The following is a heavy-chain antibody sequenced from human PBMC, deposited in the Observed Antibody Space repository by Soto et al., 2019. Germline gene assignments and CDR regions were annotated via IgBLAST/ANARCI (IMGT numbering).Heavy chain of an antibody. CDR3: ARVRKRYQLLPSYYYGMDV. J-gene: IGHJ6*02. CDR2: IIPIFGTA. D-gene: IGHD2-2*01. CDR1: GGTFGSYA. V-gene: IGHV1-69*13. Sequence: SVKVSCKASGGTFGSYAISWVRQAPGQGLEWMGGIIPIFGTANYAQKFQGRVTITADESTSTAYMELSSLRSEDTAVYYCARVRKRYQLLPSYYYGMDVWGQGTTVTVSS.